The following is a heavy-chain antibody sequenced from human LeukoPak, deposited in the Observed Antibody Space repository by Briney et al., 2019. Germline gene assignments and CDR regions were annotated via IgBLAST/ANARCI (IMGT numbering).Heavy chain of an antibody. V-gene: IGHV4-34*01. CDR3: ARGGYSYGYSSVYYFDY. Sequence: ASETLSLTCAVYGGSFSGYYWSWIRQPPGKGLEWIGEINHSGSTNYNPSLKSRVTISVDTSKNQFSLKLSSVTAADTAVYYCARGGYSYGYSSVYYFDYWGQGTLVTVSS. D-gene: IGHD5-18*01. CDR2: INHSGST. CDR1: GGSFSGYY. J-gene: IGHJ4*02.